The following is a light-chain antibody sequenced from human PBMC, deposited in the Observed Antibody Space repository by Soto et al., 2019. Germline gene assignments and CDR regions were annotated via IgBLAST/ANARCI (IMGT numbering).Light chain of an antibody. V-gene: IGKV3-11*01. CDR1: QSVNTY. CDR2: DAS. CDR3: QQRMIWPPIT. J-gene: IGKJ5*01. Sequence: EVVLTQSPATLSLSPGERATLSCRASQSVNTYLAWYQQKPGQPPRLLIHDASIRATGIPARFSGSGSGTDFTLTISSLEPEDFAIYYCQQRMIWPPITFGQGTRLEIK.